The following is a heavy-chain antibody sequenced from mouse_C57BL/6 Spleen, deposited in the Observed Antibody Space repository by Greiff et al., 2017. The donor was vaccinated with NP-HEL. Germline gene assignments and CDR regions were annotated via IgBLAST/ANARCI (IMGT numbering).Heavy chain of an antibody. CDR1: GYTFTSYW. Sequence: VQLQQSGAELVRPGTSVKLSCKASGYTFTSYWMHWVKQRPGQGLEWIGVIDPSDSYTNYNQKFKGKATLTVDTSSSTAYMQLSSLTSEDSAVYYCARQLRQRNYCDYWGQGTTLTVSS. CDR3: ARQLRQRNYCDY. V-gene: IGHV1-59*01. J-gene: IGHJ2*01. D-gene: IGHD3-2*02. CDR2: IDPSDSYT.